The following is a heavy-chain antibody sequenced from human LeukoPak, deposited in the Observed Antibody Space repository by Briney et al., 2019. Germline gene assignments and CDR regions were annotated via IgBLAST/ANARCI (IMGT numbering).Heavy chain of an antibody. D-gene: IGHD3-22*01. J-gene: IGHJ4*02. V-gene: IGHV3-48*01. CDR2: ISSSSSTI. CDR3: ARPSHYDSSGYGATQLDY. Sequence: QPGGSLRLSCAASGFTFSSYSMNWVRQAPGKGLEWVSYISSSSSTIYYADSVKGRFTISRDNAKNSLYLQMNSLRAEDTAVYYCARPSHYDSSGYGATQLDYWGQGTLVTVSS. CDR1: GFTFSSYS.